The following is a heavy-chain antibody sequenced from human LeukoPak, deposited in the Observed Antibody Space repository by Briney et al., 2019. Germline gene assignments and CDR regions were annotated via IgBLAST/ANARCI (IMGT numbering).Heavy chain of an antibody. CDR1: GFTFRSYW. V-gene: IGHV3-30*02. J-gene: IGHJ4*02. CDR3: AKDHCSSTSCYPDY. Sequence: PAGGSLRLSCAASGFTFRSYWMSWVRQAPGKGLEWVAFIRYDGSNKYYADSVKGRFTISRDNSKNTLYLQMNSLRAEDTAVYYCAKDHCSSTSCYPDYWGQGTLVTVSS. D-gene: IGHD2-2*01. CDR2: IRYDGSNK.